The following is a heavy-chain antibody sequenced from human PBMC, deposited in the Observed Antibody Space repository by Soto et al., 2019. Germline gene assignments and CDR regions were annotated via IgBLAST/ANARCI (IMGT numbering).Heavy chain of an antibody. J-gene: IGHJ4*02. CDR2: INPDGNVG. Sequence: VQLLGSGGGLFQPGGPLGLSGEGSGFPLGRYWMNWVRQAPGKGLEGVANINPDGNVGTYVDSVRGRFTTSRDNAKNSLYLQMNSLRADDTAVYFCAGWGGHDYNYWGQGIMVTVSS. CDR1: GFPLGRYW. V-gene: IGHV3-7*03. CDR3: AGWGGHDYNY. D-gene: IGHD4-4*01.